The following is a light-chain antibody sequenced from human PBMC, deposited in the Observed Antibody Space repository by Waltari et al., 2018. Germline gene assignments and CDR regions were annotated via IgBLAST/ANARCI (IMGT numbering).Light chain of an antibody. CDR1: QSLMYSNGYNY. V-gene: IGKV2-28*01. Sequence: DIVVTQSPLSLPVTPGEPASISCKSSQSLMYSNGYNYLDWYLQKPGPAPQLLIYLGSNRASGVADRFSGSGSGTDFTLKISRVEAEDVGVYYCMQGVQLPHTFGPGTKVEIK. CDR2: LGS. J-gene: IGKJ3*01. CDR3: MQGVQLPHT.